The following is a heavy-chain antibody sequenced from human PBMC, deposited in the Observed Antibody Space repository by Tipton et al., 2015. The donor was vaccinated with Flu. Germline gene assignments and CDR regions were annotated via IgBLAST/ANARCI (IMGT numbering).Heavy chain of an antibody. J-gene: IGHJ4*02. V-gene: IGHV1-69*01. CDR3: VRDPLSGTYPNY. CDR1: RGTFSNYG. D-gene: IGHD1-26*01. CDR2: TIPFFDAT. Sequence: QSGAEVKKPGSSVKISCKASRGTFSNYGISWVRQAPGQGLEWMGGTIPFFDATNSAQKFQDRLIITADESTSTAHMELRSLTSDDTAVYFCVRDPLSGTYPNYWGQGTLVTVSS.